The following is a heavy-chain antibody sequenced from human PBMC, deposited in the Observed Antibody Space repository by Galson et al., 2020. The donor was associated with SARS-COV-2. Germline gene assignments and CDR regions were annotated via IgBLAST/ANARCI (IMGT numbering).Heavy chain of an antibody. CDR2: ILYDGTTK. J-gene: IGHJ4*02. CDR3: ARETDDQTSSWYDY. Sequence: GGSLRLSCAASGFALSNSAMHCVRHAPAKVLEWVAIILYDGTTKYNSDSVKGRFTISRDISKNTLYLKMNSLRPEDTAVYYCARETDDQTSSWYDYWGQGARVSVSS. CDR1: GFALSNSA. V-gene: IGHV3-30*04. D-gene: IGHD6-13*01.